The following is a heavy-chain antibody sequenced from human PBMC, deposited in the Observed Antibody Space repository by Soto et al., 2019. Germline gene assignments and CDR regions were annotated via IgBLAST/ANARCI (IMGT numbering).Heavy chain of an antibody. Sequence: PSETLSLTCTVSGGSISSYYWSWIRQPPGKGLEWIGYIYFTGSTNYNPSLKSRVTISVDTSKNQFSLKLTSVTAADTAVYYCARGGSSSWYGFYFFDNWGPGTLVTVSS. CDR1: GGSISSYY. D-gene: IGHD6-13*01. J-gene: IGHJ4*02. CDR2: IYFTGST. CDR3: ARGGSSSWYGFYFFDN. V-gene: IGHV4-59*12.